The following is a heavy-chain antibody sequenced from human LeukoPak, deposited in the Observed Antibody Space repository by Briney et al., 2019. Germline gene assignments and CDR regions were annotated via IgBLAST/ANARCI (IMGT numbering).Heavy chain of an antibody. CDR2: ISWNSGSI. Sequence: GRSLRLSCAASGFSFDDYAMHWVRQAPGKGLEWVSGISWNSGSIGYADSVKGRFTISRDNAKNSLYLQMNSLRAEDTALYYCAKDISDGGSGSAYYYYGMDVWGQGTTVTVSS. D-gene: IGHD2-15*01. V-gene: IGHV3-9*01. CDR1: GFSFDDYA. CDR3: AKDISDGGSGSAYYYYGMDV. J-gene: IGHJ6*02.